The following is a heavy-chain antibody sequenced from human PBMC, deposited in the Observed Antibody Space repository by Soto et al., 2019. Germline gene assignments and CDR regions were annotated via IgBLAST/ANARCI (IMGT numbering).Heavy chain of an antibody. D-gene: IGHD5-12*01. J-gene: IGHJ5*02. CDR1: GDSVPSNTAS. CDR3: AKGDNLGPKTGYAFDP. CDR2: IYFRSKWYN. V-gene: IGHV6-1*01. Sequence: SQTLSLTCAISGDSVPSNTASWNWIRQSPSRGLEWLGRIYFRSKWYNDYAVSVKSRIIINPDTSNNQFSLQLNSVTPEDTAVYFCAKGDNLGPKTGYAFDPWGQGIMVTVSS.